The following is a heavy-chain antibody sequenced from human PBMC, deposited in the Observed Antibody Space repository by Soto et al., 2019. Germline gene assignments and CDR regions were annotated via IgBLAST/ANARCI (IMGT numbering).Heavy chain of an antibody. CDR3: ARAFSGSAAGATNWFDP. J-gene: IGHJ5*02. Sequence: SETLSLTCAVYGGSFSGYYWSWIRQPPGKGLEWIGEINHSGSTNYNPSLKSRVTISVDTSKNQFSLKLSSVTAADTAVYYCARAFSGSAAGATNWFDPWAREPWSPSPQ. CDR2: INHSGST. V-gene: IGHV4-34*01. CDR1: GGSFSGYY. D-gene: IGHD6-13*01.